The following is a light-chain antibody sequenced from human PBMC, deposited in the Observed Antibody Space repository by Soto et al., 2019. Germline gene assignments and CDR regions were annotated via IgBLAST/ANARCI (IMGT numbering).Light chain of an antibody. J-gene: IGLJ1*01. CDR2: GNS. V-gene: IGLV1-40*01. CDR3: QSYDSSLSAYV. CDR1: SSNIGAGYD. Sequence: QPVLAQPPSVSGAPGQKVTISCTGSSSNIGAGYDLHWYQQLPGTAPKLLLYGNSNRSSGVPDRFSGSKSGTSASLAITGLQAEDEADYYCQSYDSSLSAYVFGTGTKLTVL.